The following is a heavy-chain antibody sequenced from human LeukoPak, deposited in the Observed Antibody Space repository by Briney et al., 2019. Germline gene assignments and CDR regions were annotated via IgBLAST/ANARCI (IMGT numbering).Heavy chain of an antibody. CDR2: LSGDGVSK. CDR3: VRGPIYYFYYMDV. CDR1: GFRFSDYP. V-gene: IGHV3-23*01. Sequence: PGGSLRLSCAASGFRFSDYPVTWVRQAPGKGLEWVSTLSGDGVSKYYADSVKGRSTISRDNSKNTLYLQMNSLRVEDTALYYCVRGPIYYFYYMDVWGKGAAATVSS. J-gene: IGHJ6*03.